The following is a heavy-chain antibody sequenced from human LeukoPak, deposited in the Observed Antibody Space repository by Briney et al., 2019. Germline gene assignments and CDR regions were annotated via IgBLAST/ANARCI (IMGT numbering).Heavy chain of an antibody. CDR1: GYTFTSYG. V-gene: IGHV1-18*01. D-gene: IGHD2-15*01. CDR3: ARAPALGYCSGGSCPGGD. Sequence: ASVKVSCKASGYTFTSYGISWVRQAPGQGLEWMGWISAYNGNTNYAQKLQGRVTMTTDTSTSTAYMELRSLRPDDTAVYYCARAPALGYCSGGSCPGGDWGQGTLVTVSS. CDR2: ISAYNGNT. J-gene: IGHJ4*02.